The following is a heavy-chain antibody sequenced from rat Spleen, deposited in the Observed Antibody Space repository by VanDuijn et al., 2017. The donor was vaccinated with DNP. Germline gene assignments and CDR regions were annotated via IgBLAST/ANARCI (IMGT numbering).Heavy chain of an antibody. CDR3: ARGLNYGGYNYYWYFDF. CDR1: GYSITSGY. J-gene: IGHJ1*01. Sequence: QLQESGPGLVKPSQSLSLTCSVTGYSITSGYGWNWIRKFPGNKMEWMGYISYSGFTSFNPLLKSRISITRDTSKNQFLLRVNSVTTEDTATYYCARGLNYGGYNYYWYFDFWGPGTMVTVSS. D-gene: IGHD1-11*01. V-gene: IGHV3-1*01. CDR2: ISYSGFT.